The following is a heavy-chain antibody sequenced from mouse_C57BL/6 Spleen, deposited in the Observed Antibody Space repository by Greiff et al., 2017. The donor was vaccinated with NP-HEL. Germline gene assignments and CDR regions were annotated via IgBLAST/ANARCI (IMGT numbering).Heavy chain of an antibody. CDR2: IRNNASGNTT. J-gene: IGHJ2*01. CDR1: GFTFTDYY. Sequence: EVKLVESGGGLVQPGGSLSLSCAASGFTFTDYYMSWVRQPPGKALEWLGFIRNNASGNTTEYSAYVQVRFTISRDNSQSILYLQMNVLSADDSATYYSARFLDRESSFFDYWGQGTTLTVSS. V-gene: IGHV7-3*01. D-gene: IGHD3-2*01. CDR3: ARFLDRESSFFDY.